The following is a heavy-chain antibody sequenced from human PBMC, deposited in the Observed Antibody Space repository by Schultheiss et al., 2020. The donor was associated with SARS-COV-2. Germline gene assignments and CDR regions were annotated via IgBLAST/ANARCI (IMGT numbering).Heavy chain of an antibody. CDR3: AGDSTRVSEGIFSSYYYYRMDV. CDR1: GYTFTGYY. J-gene: IGHJ6*02. V-gene: IGHV1-2*04. CDR2: INPNSGGT. D-gene: IGHD6-13*01. Sequence: ASVKVSCKASGYTFTGYYMHWVRQAPGQGLEWMGWINPNSGGTNYAQKFQGWVTMTRDTSISTAYMELSRLRSDDTAVYYCAGDSTRVSEGIFSSYYYYRMDVWGQGTTVTVSS.